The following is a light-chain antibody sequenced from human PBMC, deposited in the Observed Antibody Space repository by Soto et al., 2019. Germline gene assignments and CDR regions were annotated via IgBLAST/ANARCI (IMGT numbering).Light chain of an antibody. CDR2: DNN. Sequence: QSVLTQPPSVSAAPGQKVSISCSGRSSNIGSNYVSWYQHVPGTAPRLLIYDNNKRPSGIPDRFSGSKSGTSATLDITGLQTGDEADYYCGTWDNSLSGVIFGGGTKLTVL. CDR3: GTWDNSLSGVI. CDR1: SSNIGSNY. J-gene: IGLJ2*01. V-gene: IGLV1-51*01.